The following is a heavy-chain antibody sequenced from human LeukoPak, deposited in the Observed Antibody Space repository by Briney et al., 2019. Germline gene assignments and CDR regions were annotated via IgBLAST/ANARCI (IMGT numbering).Heavy chain of an antibody. D-gene: IGHD3-3*01. Sequence: ASVKVSCKASGGTFSSYAISWVRQAPGQGLEWMGGIIPIFGTANYAQKFQGRVTITADESTSTAYMELSSLRSEDTAVYYCARDLRVLEWLPLGAFDIWSQGTMVTVSS. V-gene: IGHV1-69*13. CDR3: ARDLRVLEWLPLGAFDI. CDR1: GGTFSSYA. CDR2: IIPIFGTA. J-gene: IGHJ3*02.